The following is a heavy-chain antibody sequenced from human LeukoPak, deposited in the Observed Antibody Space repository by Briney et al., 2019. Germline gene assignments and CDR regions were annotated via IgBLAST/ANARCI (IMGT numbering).Heavy chain of an antibody. CDR3: ARDVRNRDSSGTHRRGVCDY. Sequence: PGGSLRPSCEAYGFTLSSYWMSWLRQAAGELLEWVANINQGGAENYYVDSEKGRFTISRDNAKNSLYLQINSLRVEDTAVYYCARDVRNRDSSGTHRRGVCDYWGQGTLVTVSS. D-gene: IGHD3-22*01. J-gene: IGHJ4*02. CDR2: INQGGAEN. CDR1: GFTLSSYW. V-gene: IGHV3-7*01.